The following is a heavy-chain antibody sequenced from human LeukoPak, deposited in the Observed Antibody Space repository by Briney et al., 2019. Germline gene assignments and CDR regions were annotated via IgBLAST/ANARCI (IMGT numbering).Heavy chain of an antibody. CDR3: ASQGDTNWFDP. D-gene: IGHD1-26*01. CDR1: GYTFTGYY. J-gene: IGHJ5*02. V-gene: IGHV1-2*02. CDR2: LNCNSGGT. Sequence: ASVKVSCKASGYTFTGYYLHWMRQAPGQGLEWMGWLNCNSGGTNYAQNFQGRVTMTRDTSISTAYMELTRLRSDDTALYCCASQGDTNWFDPWGQGTLV.